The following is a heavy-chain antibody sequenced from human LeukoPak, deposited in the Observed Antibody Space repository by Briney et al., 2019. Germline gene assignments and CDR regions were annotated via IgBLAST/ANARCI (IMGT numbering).Heavy chain of an antibody. Sequence: ETLSLTCAVYGGSFSGYYWSWIRQPPGKGLEWVSAISGSGGSTYYADSVKGRFTISRDNSKNTLYLHVNSLRAEDTAVYYCARDRMGAILYFDSWGQGTLVTVSS. V-gene: IGHV3-23*01. CDR3: ARDRMGAILYFDS. CDR2: ISGSGGST. CDR1: GGSFSGYY. D-gene: IGHD1-26*01. J-gene: IGHJ4*02.